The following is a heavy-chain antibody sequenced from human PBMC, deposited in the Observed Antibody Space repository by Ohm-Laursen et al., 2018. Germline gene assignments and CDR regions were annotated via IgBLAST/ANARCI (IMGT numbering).Heavy chain of an antibody. CDR1: GFTFSSYG. CDR2: ISFDGRNE. V-gene: IGHV3-33*08. Sequence: SLRLSCAASGFTFSSYGLHWVRQAPDKVLEWVAAISFDGRNEYYADSVKGRFTISRDNAKNSLYLQMNSLRPEDTAVYYCARLLSGSSPEDYWGQGTLVTVSS. J-gene: IGHJ4*02. D-gene: IGHD1-26*01. CDR3: ARLLSGSSPEDY.